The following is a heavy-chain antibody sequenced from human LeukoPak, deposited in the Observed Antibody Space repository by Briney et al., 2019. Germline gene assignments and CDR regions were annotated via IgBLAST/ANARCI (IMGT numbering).Heavy chain of an antibody. J-gene: IGHJ5*02. Sequence: SETLTLTCSVSGDSISSGGFYWHWIRQHPEKGLEWIGYIYSTGTTYYNPSLTSRLTMSLDTSKNQFSLKVTSVTAADTAVYFCARDRPDSTSPTTVGRFDPWGQGTLVTVSS. CDR2: IYSTGTT. CDR1: GDSISSGGFY. CDR3: ARDRPDSTSPTTVGRFDP. D-gene: IGHD2-2*01. V-gene: IGHV4-31*03.